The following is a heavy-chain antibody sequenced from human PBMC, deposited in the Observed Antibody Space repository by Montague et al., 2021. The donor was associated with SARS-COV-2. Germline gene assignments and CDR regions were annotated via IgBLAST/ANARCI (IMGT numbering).Heavy chain of an antibody. CDR1: GATVRSTNSY. CDR3: ARIGYGSVGNCYNYQA. CDR2: IFYNGNT. D-gene: IGHD1-1*01. J-gene: IGHJ5*02. V-gene: IGHV4-61*01. Sequence: SETLSLTCTVSGATVRSTNSYWSWIRQPPGKGLELIGYIFYNGNTYYSPSLKSRVTMSVDTSKNQLSLKVVSATAADTAVCYCARIGYGSVGNCYNYQAWGQGTLVTVSS.